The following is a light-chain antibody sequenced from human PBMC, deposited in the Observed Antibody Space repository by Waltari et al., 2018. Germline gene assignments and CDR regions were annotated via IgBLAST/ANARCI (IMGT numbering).Light chain of an antibody. V-gene: IGLV1-51*02. CDR1: RPIIGRYY. J-gene: IGLJ7*01. CDR3: GTWDSSLSGAV. Sequence: SVSTQPPLVSEAPGQRVTISCPGCRPIIGRYYVSWYRQFPGTAPKLLIYKNTGRPAGIPGRFSGSKSGTSATLDIPGLQAGDEADYYCGTWDSSLSGAVFGGGTHLTVL. CDR2: KNT.